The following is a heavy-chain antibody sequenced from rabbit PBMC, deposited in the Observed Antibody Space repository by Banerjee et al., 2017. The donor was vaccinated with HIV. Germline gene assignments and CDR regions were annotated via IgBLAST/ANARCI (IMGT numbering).Heavy chain of an antibody. V-gene: IGHV1S40*01. Sequence: QSLEESGGDLVKPGASLTLTCTASGFSFSSSYYMCWVRQAPGKGLEWIACIYAGSSGSTYYASWAKGRFTISKTSSTTVTLQMTSLTAADTATYFCARDDAGYAGPNYFNLWGPGTLVTVS. CDR2: IYAGSSGST. D-gene: IGHD4-2*01. J-gene: IGHJ4*01. CDR1: GFSFSSSYY. CDR3: ARDDAGYAGPNYFNL.